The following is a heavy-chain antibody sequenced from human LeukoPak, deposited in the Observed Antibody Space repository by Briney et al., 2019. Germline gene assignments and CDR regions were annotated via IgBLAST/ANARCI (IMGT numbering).Heavy chain of an antibody. Sequence: GGSLRLSCAASGFSFDDYAMHWVRQAPGKGLEWVSIIHSGDTIYYADSVKGRFTISRDNSKNTLYLQMNSLRAEDTAVYYCARQGSGWSYDAFDIWGQGTMVTVSS. D-gene: IGHD6-19*01. CDR2: IHSGDTI. V-gene: IGHV3-66*04. CDR3: ARQGSGWSYDAFDI. J-gene: IGHJ3*02. CDR1: GFSFDDYA.